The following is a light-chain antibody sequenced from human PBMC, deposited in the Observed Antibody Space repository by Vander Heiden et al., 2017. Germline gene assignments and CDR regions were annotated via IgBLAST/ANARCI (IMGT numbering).Light chain of an antibody. V-gene: IGKV3-11*01. J-gene: IGKJ1*01. CDR1: QSVGSY. CDR3: QQRSNWPGT. CDR2: DAS. Sequence: EIVLPHSPATLSLSPVERATLSCRASQSVGSYLAWYQQKPGQAPRLLIYDASNRDTGIPTRFSGSGSGTDFTLTISSLEPEDFAVYYCQQRSNWPGTFGQGTKVEIK.